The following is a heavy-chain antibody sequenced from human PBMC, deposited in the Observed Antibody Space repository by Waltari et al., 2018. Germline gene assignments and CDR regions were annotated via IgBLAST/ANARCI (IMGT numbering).Heavy chain of an antibody. D-gene: IGHD6-13*01. V-gene: IGHV1-69*10. CDR1: GGTFSSYA. CDR3: ARVAAAGTYYYYYMDV. CDR2: IIPILGIA. J-gene: IGHJ6*03. Sequence: QVQLVQSGAEVKKPGSSVKVSCKASGGTFSSYAISWVRQAPGQGLEWMGGIIPILGIANYAQKFQGRVTITADKSTSTAYMELSSLRSEDTAVYYCARVAAAGTYYYYYMDVWGKGTTVTVSS.